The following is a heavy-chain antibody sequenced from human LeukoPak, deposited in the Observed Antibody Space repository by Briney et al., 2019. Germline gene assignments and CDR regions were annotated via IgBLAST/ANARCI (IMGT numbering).Heavy chain of an antibody. J-gene: IGHJ5*02. CDR1: GGSISSSSYY. CDR2: IYYSGST. CDR3: ARRVVVAATLWFDP. Sequence: PSETLSLTCTVSGGSISSSSYYWGWIRQPPGKGLEWIGCIYYSGSTYYNPSLKSRVTISVDTSKNQFSLKLSSVTAADTAVYYCARRVVVAATLWFDPWGQGTLVTVSS. D-gene: IGHD2-15*01. V-gene: IGHV4-39*07.